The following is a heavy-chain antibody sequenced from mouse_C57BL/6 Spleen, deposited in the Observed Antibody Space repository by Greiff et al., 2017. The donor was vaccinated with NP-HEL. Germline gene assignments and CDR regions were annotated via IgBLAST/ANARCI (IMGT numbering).Heavy chain of an antibody. J-gene: IGHJ1*03. V-gene: IGHV1-55*01. Sequence: QVQLQQPGAELVKPGATVKMSCKASGYTFTSYWITWVKQRPGQGLEWIGDIYPGSGSTNYNEKFKSKATLTVDTSSSTAYMQLSSLTSEDSAVYYCARFTTVVDWYVDVWGTGTTVTVSS. CDR3: ARFTTVVDWYVDV. D-gene: IGHD1-1*01. CDR2: IYPGSGST. CDR1: GYTFTSYW.